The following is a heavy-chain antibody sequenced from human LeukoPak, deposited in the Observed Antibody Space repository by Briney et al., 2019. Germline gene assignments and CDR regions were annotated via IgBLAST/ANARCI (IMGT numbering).Heavy chain of an antibody. CDR2: INHSGST. CDR1: GGSFSGYY. CDR3: ARGLDIVVVPAAVFMDV. Sequence: SETLSLTCAVYGGSFSGYYWSWIRQPPGKGLEWIGEINHSGSTNYNPSLKSRVTISVDTSENQFSLKLSSVTAADTAVYYCARGLDIVVVPAAVFMDVWGKGTTVTVSS. D-gene: IGHD2-2*03. J-gene: IGHJ6*03. V-gene: IGHV4-34*01.